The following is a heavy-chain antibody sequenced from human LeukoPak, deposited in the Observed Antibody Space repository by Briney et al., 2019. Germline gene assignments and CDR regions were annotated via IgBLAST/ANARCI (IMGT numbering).Heavy chain of an antibody. CDR3: THRGRLSSSWYYY. CDR2: ISYDGSNK. J-gene: IGHJ4*02. CDR1: GFTFSSYG. V-gene: IGHV3-30*03. Sequence: GRSLRLSCAASGFTFSSYGMHWVRQAPGKGLEWVAIISYDGSNKYYADSVKGRFTISRDNSKNTLYLQMNSLKTEDTAVYYCTHRGRLSSSWYYYWGQGTLVTVSS. D-gene: IGHD6-13*01.